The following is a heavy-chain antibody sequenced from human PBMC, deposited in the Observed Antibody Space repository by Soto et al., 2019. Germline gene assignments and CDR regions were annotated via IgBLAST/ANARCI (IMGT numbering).Heavy chain of an antibody. J-gene: IGHJ4*02. CDR1: GFTLSSYA. CDR3: ARDRSDV. CDR2: ISFDGNNG. V-gene: IGHV3-30-3*01. Sequence: PGGSLRLSCAASGFTLSSYAMHWVRQAPGKGLEWVAFISFDGNNGYADSVKGRFTISRDNSKNTVYLQMNSLRGEDTAVYYCARDRSDVWGQGTLVTSPQ.